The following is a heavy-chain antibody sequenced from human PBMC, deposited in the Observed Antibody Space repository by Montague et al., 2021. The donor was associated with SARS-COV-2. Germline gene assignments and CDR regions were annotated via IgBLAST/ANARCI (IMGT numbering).Heavy chain of an antibody. Sequence: SETLSLTCSVSSGSIISSGYYWGWLRQPTGKELEWIGNIYYSGTTYYNPSLQSRGTISVDTCKNHLSLRLSSVTAADTAVYFCARGMIRGVTTSFDYWGQGSQVTVSS. V-gene: IGHV4-39*02. J-gene: IGHJ4*02. CDR2: IYYSGTT. CDR3: ARGMIRGVTTSFDY. CDR1: SGSIISSGYY. D-gene: IGHD3-10*01.